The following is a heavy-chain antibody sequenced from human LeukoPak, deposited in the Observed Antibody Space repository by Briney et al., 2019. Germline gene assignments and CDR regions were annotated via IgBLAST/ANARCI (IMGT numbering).Heavy chain of an antibody. CDR2: INHSGST. CDR3: ARGLVTDIVVVTAIDY. CDR1: GGSFSGYY. V-gene: IGHV4-34*01. D-gene: IGHD2-21*02. Sequence: PSETLSLTCAVYGGSFSGYYWSWIRQPPGKGLEWIGEINHSGSTNYNPSLKSRVTISVDTSKNQFSLKLSSVTAADTAVYYCARGLVTDIVVVTAIDYWGQGTLVTVSS. J-gene: IGHJ4*02.